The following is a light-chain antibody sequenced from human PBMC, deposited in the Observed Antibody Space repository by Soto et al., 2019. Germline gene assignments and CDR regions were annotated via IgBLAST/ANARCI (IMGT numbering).Light chain of an antibody. CDR1: SSDVGGYNY. CDR3: SSYTTSNTRQIV. Sequence: QSVLTQPASVSVSPGQSITISCTGTSSDVGGYNYVSWYQHHPGKAPKLMIFDVSNRPSGVSSRFSGPKSGNTASLTISGLQPEDEADYYCSSYTTSNTRQIVFGTGTKVPVL. J-gene: IGLJ1*01. V-gene: IGLV2-14*03. CDR2: DVS.